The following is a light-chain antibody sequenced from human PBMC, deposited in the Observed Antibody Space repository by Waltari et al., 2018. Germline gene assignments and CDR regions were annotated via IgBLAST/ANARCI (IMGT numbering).Light chain of an antibody. CDR3: QQSNSTPFT. Sequence: IQLTQSPSSLPASVGDRVNITCRASQSISSYLNWYQQRPGKAPKLLIYDASNLHSGVPSRFSGSGSGTEFTLTTSSLQPEDFATYYCQQSNSTPFTFGQGTKLEIK. V-gene: IGKV1-39*01. CDR2: DAS. CDR1: QSISSY. J-gene: IGKJ2*01.